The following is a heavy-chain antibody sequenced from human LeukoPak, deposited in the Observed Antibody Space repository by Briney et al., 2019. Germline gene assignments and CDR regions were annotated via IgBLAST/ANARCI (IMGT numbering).Heavy chain of an antibody. V-gene: IGHV4-34*01. Sequence: SETLSLTCAVYGGSFSGYYWSWIRQPPGKGLEWIGEINHSGSTNYNPSLKSRVTISVDTSKNQFSLKLSSVTAADTAVYYCARELGRIFDYWGQGTLVTVSS. J-gene: IGHJ4*02. CDR1: GGSFSGYY. CDR2: INHSGST. D-gene: IGHD2-15*01. CDR3: ARELGRIFDY.